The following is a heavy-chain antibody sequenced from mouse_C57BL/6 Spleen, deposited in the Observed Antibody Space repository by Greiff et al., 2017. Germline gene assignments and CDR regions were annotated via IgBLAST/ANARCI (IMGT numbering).Heavy chain of an antibody. D-gene: IGHD1-1*02. V-gene: IGHV1-20*01. Sequence: EVQLQQSGPELVKPGDSVKISCKASGYSFTGYFMNWVMQSHGKSLEWIGRINPYNGDTFYNQKFKGKATLTVDKSSSTAHMELRSLTSEDSAVYYCARVRDYGPWFAYWGQGTLVTVSA. CDR2: INPYNGDT. CDR3: ARVRDYGPWFAY. J-gene: IGHJ3*01. CDR1: GYSFTGYF.